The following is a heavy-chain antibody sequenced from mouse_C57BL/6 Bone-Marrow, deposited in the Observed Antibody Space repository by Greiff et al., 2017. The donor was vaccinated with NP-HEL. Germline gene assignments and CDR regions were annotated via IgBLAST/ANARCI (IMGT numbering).Heavy chain of an antibody. Sequence: EVQVVESGAELVKPGASVKLSCTASGFNIKDYYMHWVKQRTEQGLEWIGRIDPEDGETKYAPKFQGKATITADTSSNTAYLQLSSLTSEDTAVYYCASPSTVVAPAGFAYWGQGTLVTVSA. D-gene: IGHD1-1*01. J-gene: IGHJ3*01. CDR3: ASPSTVVAPAGFAY. CDR1: GFNIKDYY. V-gene: IGHV14-2*01. CDR2: IDPEDGET.